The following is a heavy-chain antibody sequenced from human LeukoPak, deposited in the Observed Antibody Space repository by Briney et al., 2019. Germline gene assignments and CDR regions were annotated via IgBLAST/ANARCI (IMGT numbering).Heavy chain of an antibody. Sequence: PSETLSLTCTVSGGSISSSSYYWGWIRQPPGKGLEWIGSIYYSGSTYYNPSLKSRVTISVDTSKNQFSLKLSSVTAADTAVYYCARGPYCSGGSCGLSAFDIWGQGTMVTVSS. D-gene: IGHD2-15*01. J-gene: IGHJ3*02. CDR3: ARGPYCSGGSCGLSAFDI. V-gene: IGHV4-39*07. CDR1: GGSISSSSYY. CDR2: IYYSGST.